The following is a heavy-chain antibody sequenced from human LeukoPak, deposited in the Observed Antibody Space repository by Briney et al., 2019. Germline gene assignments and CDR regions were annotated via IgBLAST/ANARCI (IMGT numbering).Heavy chain of an antibody. CDR2: IWYDGSNK. D-gene: IGHD4-17*01. CDR1: GFTFSSYG. V-gene: IGHV3-33*01. CDR3: ARDLLTDYGDYGLDY. Sequence: GGSLRLSCAASGFTFSSYGMHWVRQAPGKGLEWVAVIWYDGSNKYYADSVKGRFTISRDNSKNTLYLQMNSLRAEDTAVYYCARDLLTDYGDYGLDYWGQGTLVTVSS. J-gene: IGHJ4*02.